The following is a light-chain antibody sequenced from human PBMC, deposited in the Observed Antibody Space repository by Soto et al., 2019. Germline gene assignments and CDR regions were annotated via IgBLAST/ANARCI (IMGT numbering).Light chain of an antibody. Sequence: DIVVTQSPLSLPVTPGEPASISCRSSQSLLHSNGFHYLEWYLQKPGQSPQLLIYLTSIRASGVPDRFSGSGSGTDFTLKISRVEAEDVGVYYCMQALQTPITFGQGTRLEIK. CDR3: MQALQTPIT. CDR2: LTS. J-gene: IGKJ5*01. V-gene: IGKV2-28*01. CDR1: QSLLHSNGFHY.